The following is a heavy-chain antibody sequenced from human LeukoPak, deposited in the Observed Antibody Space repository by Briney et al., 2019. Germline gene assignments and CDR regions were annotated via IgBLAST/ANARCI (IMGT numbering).Heavy chain of an antibody. CDR2: MSGAGDIA. V-gene: IGHV3-23*01. CDR3: AKLKSALIVVGA. J-gene: IGHJ5*02. D-gene: IGHD3-22*01. CDR1: GFTFSRSS. Sequence: PGGSLRLSYAASGFTFSRSSLSWVRQAPGQGLEWVSSMSGAGDIAHYAESVRGRFTISRDNSRNTLYLQMNSLRADDTAVYYCAKLKSALIVVGAWGQGIRVAVSS.